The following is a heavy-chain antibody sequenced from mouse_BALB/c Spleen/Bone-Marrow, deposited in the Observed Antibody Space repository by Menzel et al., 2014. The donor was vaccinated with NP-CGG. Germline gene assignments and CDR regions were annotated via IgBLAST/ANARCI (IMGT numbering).Heavy chain of an antibody. CDR3: ARGHTYGSSYWYFDV. D-gene: IGHD1-1*01. V-gene: IGHV5-6-5*01. J-gene: IGHJ1*01. CDR1: GFTFSSYA. Sequence: EVMLVESGGGLVKPGGSLKLSCAASGFTFSSYAMSWVRQTPEKRLEWVASISRGGSTYYPDSEKGRFTISRDNARNILYLQMSSLRSEDTAMYYCARGHTYGSSYWYFDVWGAGTTVTVSS. CDR2: ISRGGST.